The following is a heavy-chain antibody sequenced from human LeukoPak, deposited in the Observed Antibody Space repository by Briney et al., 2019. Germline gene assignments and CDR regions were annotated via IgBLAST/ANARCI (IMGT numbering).Heavy chain of an antibody. Sequence: ASVKVSFKPSGSTFSNYAINWVRQAPGQGLEWMGRIIPVLGIGNYAQKFQGRVTITADKSTSTAYMELSSLRSEDTAVYYCARAYGSGSYYKQNYFFDYWGQGTLVTVSS. CDR3: ARAYGSGSYYKQNYFFDY. CDR1: GSTFSNYA. V-gene: IGHV1-69*04. D-gene: IGHD3-10*01. CDR2: IIPVLGIG. J-gene: IGHJ4*02.